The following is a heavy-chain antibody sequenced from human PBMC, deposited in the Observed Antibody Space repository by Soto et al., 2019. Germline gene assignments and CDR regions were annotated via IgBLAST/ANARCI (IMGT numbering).Heavy chain of an antibody. CDR1: GFTFSDYY. J-gene: IGHJ6*03. D-gene: IGHD3-10*01. Sequence: QVQLVESGGGLVKPGGSLRLSCAASGFTFSDYYMSWIRQAPGKGLEWVSYISSSGSTIYYADSVKGRFTISRDNAKNSRYLQMNSLRAEDTAVYYCARTMVRGVMTLQHYYYMDVWGNGTTVTVSS. CDR2: ISSSGSTI. V-gene: IGHV3-11*01. CDR3: ARTMVRGVMTLQHYYYMDV.